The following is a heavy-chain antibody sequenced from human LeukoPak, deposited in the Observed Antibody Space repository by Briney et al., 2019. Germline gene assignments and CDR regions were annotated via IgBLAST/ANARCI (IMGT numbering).Heavy chain of an antibody. D-gene: IGHD6-13*01. J-gene: IGHJ4*02. Sequence: PSETLSLTCTVSGGSISSYYWNWIRQPPGKGLEWIGHIYHGVSTNYNPSLKSRVTISVDTSKNQFSLKLSSVTAADTAVYYCARHRGSSWYIHFDYWGQGTLVTVSS. V-gene: IGHV4-59*08. CDR1: GGSISSYY. CDR3: ARHRGSSWYIHFDY. CDR2: IYHGVST.